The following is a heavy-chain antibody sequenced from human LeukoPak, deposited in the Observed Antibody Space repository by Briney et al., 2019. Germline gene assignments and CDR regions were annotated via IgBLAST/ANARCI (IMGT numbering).Heavy chain of an antibody. CDR1: GFSFTNYA. Sequence: GGSVRLSCAASGFSFTNYAMRWVRQAPGRGPEWVLIIRGGGEIFYADSVKGRFTLSRDDSRNTVYFQLNNLRVGDTAIYYCAKANWVSNADAVWWGQGTHVTVSS. CDR3: AKANWVSNADAVW. D-gene: IGHD1-1*01. V-gene: IGHV3-23*01. J-gene: IGHJ4*02. CDR2: IRGGGEI.